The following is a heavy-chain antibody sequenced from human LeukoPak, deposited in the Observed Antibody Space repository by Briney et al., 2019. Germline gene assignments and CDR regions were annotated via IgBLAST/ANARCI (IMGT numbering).Heavy chain of an antibody. CDR2: ISYDGNDK. J-gene: IGHJ6*04. V-gene: IGHV3-30*04. CDR3: ARDDRGADGIVDV. D-gene: IGHD1-26*01. Sequence: PGGSLRLSCAASGFTFSSYEMNWVRQAPGKGLESVAGISYDGNDKYYADSVKGRFTISRDNSRNTLYLQMNSLKTEDTAVYYCARDDRGADGIVDVWGKGTTVIVSS. CDR1: GFTFSSYE.